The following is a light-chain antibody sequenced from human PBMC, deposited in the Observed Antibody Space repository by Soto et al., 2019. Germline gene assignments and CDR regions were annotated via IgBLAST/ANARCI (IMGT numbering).Light chain of an antibody. Sequence: DIQMTQSPSSLSASVGDRVTITCRASQRISNSLNWYQQKPGKAPDLLIYAASNLQSGVPSRFSGIGSGTDFTLTISSLQPEDFATYYCQQSYSSPQMYTFGQGTKLVIK. CDR2: AAS. CDR1: QRISNS. J-gene: IGKJ2*01. CDR3: QQSYSSPQMYT. V-gene: IGKV1-39*01.